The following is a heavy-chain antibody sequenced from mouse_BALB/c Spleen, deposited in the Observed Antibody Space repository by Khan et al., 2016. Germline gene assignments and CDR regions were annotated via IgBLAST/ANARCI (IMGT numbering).Heavy chain of an antibody. CDR1: GYTFTSYD. J-gene: IGHJ1*01. V-gene: IGHV1-85*01. CDR3: ARLYGSTYWYFDV. CDR2: IFPGDGST. D-gene: IGHD1-1*01. Sequence: LQQSGAELVKPGASVKLSCKASGYTFTSYDINWVRQRPEQGLEWIGWIFPGDGSTKYNEKFKGKATLTTDKSSSTAYMQLSRLTSQDSAVYFCARLYGSTYWYFDVWGAGTTVTVSS.